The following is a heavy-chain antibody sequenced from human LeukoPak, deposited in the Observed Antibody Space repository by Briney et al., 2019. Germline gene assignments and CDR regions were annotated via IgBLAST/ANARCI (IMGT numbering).Heavy chain of an antibody. CDR1: GFTFSSYA. D-gene: IGHD3-22*01. Sequence: GGSLRLSCAASGFTFSSYAMSWVRQAPGKGLEWVSAISGSGGSTYYADSVKGRFTISRDNSKNTLYLQMNSLRAEDTAVYYCAKGLLKRYYDLAAFDIWGQGTMVTVSS. CDR2: ISGSGGST. V-gene: IGHV3-23*01. J-gene: IGHJ3*02. CDR3: AKGLLKRYYDLAAFDI.